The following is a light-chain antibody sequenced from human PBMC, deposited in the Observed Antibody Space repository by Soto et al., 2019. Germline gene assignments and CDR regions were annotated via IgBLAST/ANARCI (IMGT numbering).Light chain of an antibody. J-gene: IGKJ4*01. CDR1: QDISNY. CDR2: GVS. Sequence: DIQMTQSPSSLSASVGDRVTITCRASQDISNYLAWYHQKPGKAPKLLIYGVSTLQLGVPSRFSCSGFGTHFTLTISSLQPEDVGTFYCQKYISAPLTFGGGTKVEIK. CDR3: QKYISAPLT. V-gene: IGKV1-27*01.